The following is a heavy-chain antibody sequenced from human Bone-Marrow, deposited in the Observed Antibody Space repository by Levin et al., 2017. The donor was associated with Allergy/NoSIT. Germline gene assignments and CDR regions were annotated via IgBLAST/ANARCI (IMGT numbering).Heavy chain of an antibody. J-gene: IGHJ3*01. V-gene: IGHV7-4-1*02. D-gene: IGHD1-14*01. Sequence: ASVKVSCKASGYTFDDHAINWVRQAPGQGLEWMGWISTITGNSMYAQDFTGRFVFSLDTSVNPPYLQIRSMRAEDTAVYYFVREGNDHLNAAFDVWGQGTWVTVS. CDR3: VREGNDHLNAAFDV. CDR1: GYTFDDHA. CDR2: ISTITGNS.